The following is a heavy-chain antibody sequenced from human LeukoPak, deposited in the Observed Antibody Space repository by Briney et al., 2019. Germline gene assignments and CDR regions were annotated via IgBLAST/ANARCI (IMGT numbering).Heavy chain of an antibody. Sequence: GGSLRLSCAASGFPSSYYGMHWVRQAPGKGLEWVAFIRYDGNDKFYAESVKGRFTISRDTSRNTLFLQMNSLRAEDTAVYYCARASSGYEDGFDYWGQGTLVTVSS. D-gene: IGHD5-12*01. V-gene: IGHV3-30*02. CDR1: GFPSSYYG. CDR2: IRYDGNDK. J-gene: IGHJ4*02. CDR3: ARASSGYEDGFDY.